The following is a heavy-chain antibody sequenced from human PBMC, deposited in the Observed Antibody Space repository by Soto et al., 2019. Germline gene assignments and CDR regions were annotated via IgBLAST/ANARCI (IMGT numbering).Heavy chain of an antibody. V-gene: IGHV1-18*01. CDR2: ISAYNGDT. Sequence: QVKLVQSGVEVKRPGASVKVSCKASGYTFSSFGITWVRQAPGQGLEWMGWISAYNGDTNYAQKFQGRVTMTTDTSTTSAYMELRSQRSDDTAVYYCARPLDYYYYAMDAWGQGTTVTVSS. J-gene: IGHJ6*02. CDR1: GYTFSSFG. CDR3: ARPLDYYYYAMDA.